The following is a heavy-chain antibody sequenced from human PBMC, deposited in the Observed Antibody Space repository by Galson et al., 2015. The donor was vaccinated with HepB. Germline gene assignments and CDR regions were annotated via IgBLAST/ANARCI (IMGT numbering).Heavy chain of an antibody. CDR2: ISGYNGNT. Sequence: SVKVSCKASGYTFSSHGISWVRQAPGQGLEWMGWISGYNGNTKYAQKFQGRVTMTTDTSASTAYMELRGLRSDDTAVYYCARDGFGNGYYGFDWGQGTLVTASS. CDR3: ARDGFGNGYYGFD. J-gene: IGHJ4*02. D-gene: IGHD3-3*01. V-gene: IGHV1-18*04. CDR1: GYTFSSHG.